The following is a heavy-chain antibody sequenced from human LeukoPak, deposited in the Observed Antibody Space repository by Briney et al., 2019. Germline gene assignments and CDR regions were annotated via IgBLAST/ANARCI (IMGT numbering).Heavy chain of an antibody. Sequence: PGGSLRLSCAASGFTFSSHAMSWVRQAPGKGLEWVSAISGSGGSTYYADSVKGRFTISGDNSKNTLYLQMNSLRAEDTAVYYCAKPPVAAAGTFDYWGQGTLVTVSS. CDR3: AKPPVAAAGTFDY. V-gene: IGHV3-23*01. J-gene: IGHJ4*02. CDR2: ISGSGGST. CDR1: GFTFSSHA. D-gene: IGHD6-13*01.